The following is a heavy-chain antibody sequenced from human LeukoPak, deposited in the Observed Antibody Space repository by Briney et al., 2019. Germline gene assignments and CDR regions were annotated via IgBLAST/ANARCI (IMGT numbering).Heavy chain of an antibody. CDR3: ARVDSSGPGDY. D-gene: IGHD6-19*01. V-gene: IGHV3-33*01. CDR2: IWYDGSNK. Sequence: GGSLRLSCAASGFTFSSYGMHWVRQAPGKGLEWVAVIWYDGSNKYYADSVKGRFTISRDNSKNTLFLQMNSLRAEVTAVYYCARVDSSGPGDYWGQGTLVTVSS. J-gene: IGHJ4*02. CDR1: GFTFSSYG.